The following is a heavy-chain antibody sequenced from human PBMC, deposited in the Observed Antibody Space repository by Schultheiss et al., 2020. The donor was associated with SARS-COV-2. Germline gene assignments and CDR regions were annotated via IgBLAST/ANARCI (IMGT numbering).Heavy chain of an antibody. CDR2: ISYDGSNK. Sequence: GGSLRLSCAASGFTFSIYAMHWVRQAPGKGLEWVAVISYDGSNKYYADSVKGRFTISRDNSKNTLYLQMNSLRAEDTAVYYCAREGVVVVPAHYYYYMDVWGKGTTVTVSS. J-gene: IGHJ6*03. D-gene: IGHD2-2*01. CDR3: AREGVVVVPAHYYYYMDV. CDR1: GFTFSIYA. V-gene: IGHV3-30*04.